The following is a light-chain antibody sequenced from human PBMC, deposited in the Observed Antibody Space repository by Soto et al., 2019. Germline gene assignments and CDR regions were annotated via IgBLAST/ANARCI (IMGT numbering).Light chain of an antibody. J-gene: IGKJ5*01. CDR3: QQLNSYRIT. Sequence: DIQLTQSPSFLSASVGDRVTITCRASQGISSYLAWYQQKPGKDPKLLLYAASTLQSGVPSRFSGSGSGTEFTLTLSSLQPEDFAPSYCQQLNSYRITFGPGTRLENK. V-gene: IGKV1-9*01. CDR1: QGISSY. CDR2: AAS.